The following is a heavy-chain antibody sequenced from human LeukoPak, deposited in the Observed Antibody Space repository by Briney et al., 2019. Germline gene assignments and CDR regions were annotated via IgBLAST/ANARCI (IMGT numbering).Heavy chain of an antibody. CDR3: ARDLGFTYYDFWSGYFMGDAFDI. CDR2: IYTSGST. J-gene: IGHJ3*02. D-gene: IGHD3-3*01. V-gene: IGHV4-4*07. Sequence: SETLSLTCTVSGGSISSYYWSWLRQPAGKGLEWIGRIYTSGSTNYNPSLKSRVTISVDTSKNQFSLKLSSVTAADTAVYYCARDLGFTYYDFWSGYFMGDAFDIWGQGTMVTVSS. CDR1: GGSISSYY.